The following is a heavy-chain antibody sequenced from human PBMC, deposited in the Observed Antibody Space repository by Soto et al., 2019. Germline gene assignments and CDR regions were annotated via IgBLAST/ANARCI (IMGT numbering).Heavy chain of an antibody. V-gene: IGHV4-61*01. CDR3: ARDFAFFDS. CDR2: VYHTGRT. Sequence: QVQLQESGPGLVKPSETLSLTCTVSGGSFKSGSYSWSWIQQPPGKGLEWIGYVYHTGRTSYNPSLKMRVSISMDTSKNQFSLNLDSVTAADTAVYFCARDFAFFDSWGQGTLVTVSS. CDR1: GGSFKSGSYS. J-gene: IGHJ4*02. D-gene: IGHD3-3*01.